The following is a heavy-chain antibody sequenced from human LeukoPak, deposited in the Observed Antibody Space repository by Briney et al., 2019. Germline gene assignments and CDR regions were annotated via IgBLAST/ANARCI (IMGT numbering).Heavy chain of an antibody. D-gene: IGHD3-16*01. CDR1: GGSISSYY. Sequence: SETLSLTCTVSGGSISSYYWSWIRQPPGKGLEWIGYIYYSGSTNYNPSLKSRVTISVDTSKNQFSLKLSSATAADTAVYYCASGGELWDDKYYFDYWGQGTLVTVSS. J-gene: IGHJ4*02. V-gene: IGHV4-59*01. CDR2: IYYSGST. CDR3: ASGGELWDDKYYFDY.